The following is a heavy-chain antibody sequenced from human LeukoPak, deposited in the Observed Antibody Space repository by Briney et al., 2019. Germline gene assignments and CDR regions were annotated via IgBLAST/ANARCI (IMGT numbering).Heavy chain of an antibody. Sequence: SETLSLTCTVSGGSISSYYWGWIRQPPGKGLEWIGSIYYSGSTYYNPSLKSRVTISVDTSKNQFSLKLSSVTAADTAMYYCASVLWFGEFNWFDPWGQGTLVTVSS. CDR3: ASVLWFGEFNWFDP. CDR1: GGSISSYY. D-gene: IGHD3-10*01. CDR2: IYYSGST. V-gene: IGHV4-39*07. J-gene: IGHJ5*02.